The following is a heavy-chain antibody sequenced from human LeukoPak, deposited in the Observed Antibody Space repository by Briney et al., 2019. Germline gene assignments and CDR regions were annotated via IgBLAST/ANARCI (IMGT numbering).Heavy chain of an antibody. D-gene: IGHD5-18*01. Sequence: PGGSLRLSCAASGFIFSNYGMNWVRQATGKGLEWVAAISASGSATSYADSVRGRFTISRDNSKSTTYLQMNSLRAEDTAVYYCARAWIQLWLVFGYWGQGTLVTVSS. CDR1: GFIFSNYG. CDR3: ARAWIQLWLVFGY. V-gene: IGHV3-23*01. J-gene: IGHJ4*02. CDR2: ISASGSAT.